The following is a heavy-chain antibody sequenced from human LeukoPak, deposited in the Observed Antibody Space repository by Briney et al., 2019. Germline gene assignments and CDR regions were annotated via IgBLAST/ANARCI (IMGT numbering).Heavy chain of an antibody. J-gene: IGHJ4*02. CDR2: IKQDGSEN. CDR3: ASDYFLDY. V-gene: IGHV3-7*03. Sequence: GGSLRLSCAASGFSFSSYWMSWVRQAPGKGLEWVANIKQDGSENYYVDSVKGRFTISRDNSMNTLYLQMNSLRADDTAVYYCASDYFLDYWGQGTLVTVSS. D-gene: IGHD2/OR15-2a*01. CDR1: GFSFSSYW.